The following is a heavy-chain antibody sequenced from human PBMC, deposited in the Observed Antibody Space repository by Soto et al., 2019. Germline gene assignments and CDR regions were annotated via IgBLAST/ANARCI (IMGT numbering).Heavy chain of an antibody. CDR3: ARDWPDYGEYGHAFDI. V-gene: IGHV3-11*06. D-gene: IGHD4-17*01. J-gene: IGHJ3*02. CDR2: ISSSSSYT. Sequence: GGSLRLSCAASGFTFSDYYMSWIRQAPGKGLEWVSYISSSSSYTNYADSVKGRFTISRDNAKNSLYLQMNSLRAEDTAVYYCARDWPDYGEYGHAFDIWGQGTMVTVSS. CDR1: GFTFSDYY.